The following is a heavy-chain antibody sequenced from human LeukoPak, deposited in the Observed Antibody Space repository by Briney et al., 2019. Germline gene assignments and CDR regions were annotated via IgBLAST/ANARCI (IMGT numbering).Heavy chain of an antibody. J-gene: IGHJ6*03. V-gene: IGHV1-69*13. D-gene: IGHD3-9*01. CDR1: GGTFSSYA. CDR3: ARNALESYYDILTGYYYYYMDV. CDR2: IIPIFGTA. Sequence: ASVKVSCKASGGTFSSYAISWVRQAPGQGLEWMGGIIPIFGTANYAQKFQGRVTITADESTSTAYMELSSLRSEDTAVYYCARNALESYYDILTGYYYYYMDVWGKGTTVTISS.